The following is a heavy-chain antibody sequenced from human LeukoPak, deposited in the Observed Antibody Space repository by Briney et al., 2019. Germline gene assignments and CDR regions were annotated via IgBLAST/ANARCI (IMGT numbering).Heavy chain of an antibody. CDR2: IYYSGST. CDR3: ARGYCSSTSCYYYYYYYMDV. J-gene: IGHJ6*03. D-gene: IGHD2-2*01. CDR1: GGSISSHY. V-gene: IGHV4-59*11. Sequence: SETLSLTCTVSGGSISSHYWSWIRQPPGKGLEWIGYIYYSGSTNYNPSFKSRVTISVDTSKNQFSLKLSSVTAADTAVYYCARGYCSSTSCYYYYYYYMDVWGKGTTVTVSS.